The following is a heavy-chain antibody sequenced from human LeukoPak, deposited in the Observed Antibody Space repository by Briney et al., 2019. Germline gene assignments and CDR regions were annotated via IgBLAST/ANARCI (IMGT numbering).Heavy chain of an antibody. CDR2: INSDGSST. V-gene: IGHV3-74*01. D-gene: IGHD5-12*01. CDR3: ATGVAYSNYYFDY. Sequence: GGSLRLSCAASGFTFSTYWLHWVRQAPGKGLVWVSRINSDGSSTTYADSVKGRFTISRDNAKNTLYPQMNSLRDEDTAVYYCATGVAYSNYYFDYWGQGTLVTVSS. J-gene: IGHJ4*02. CDR1: GFTFSTYW.